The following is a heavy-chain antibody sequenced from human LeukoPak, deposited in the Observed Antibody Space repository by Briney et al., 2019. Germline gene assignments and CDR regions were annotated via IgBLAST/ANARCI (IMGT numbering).Heavy chain of an antibody. D-gene: IGHD6-13*01. J-gene: IGHJ4*02. CDR3: ARGIAAAGPRYYFDC. V-gene: IGHV4-31*03. Sequence: PSETLSLTCTVSGGSISSGGYYWSWIRQHPGKGLEWIGYIYYSGSTYYNPSLKSRVTISVDTSKNQFSLKLSSVTAADTAVYYCARGIAAAGPRYYFDCWGQGTLVTVSS. CDR2: IYYSGST. CDR1: GGSISSGGYY.